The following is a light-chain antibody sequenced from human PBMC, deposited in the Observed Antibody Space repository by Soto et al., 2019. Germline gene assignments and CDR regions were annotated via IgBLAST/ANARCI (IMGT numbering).Light chain of an antibody. CDR3: QQYNTYWT. Sequence: DIQMTQSPSTLSASVGDRVTITCRASQSIRSWLAWYQQKPGKAPNLLIYGASSLQSGVPSRFSGSGSGTEFTLTISSLQPDYFATYYCQQYNTYWTFGQGTKVEIK. CDR1: QSIRSW. V-gene: IGKV1-5*03. J-gene: IGKJ1*01. CDR2: GAS.